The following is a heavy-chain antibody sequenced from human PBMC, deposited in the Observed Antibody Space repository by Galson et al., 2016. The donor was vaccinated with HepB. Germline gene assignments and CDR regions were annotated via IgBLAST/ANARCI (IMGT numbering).Heavy chain of an antibody. D-gene: IGHD1-7*01. CDR1: GYTFTSYG. Sequence: QSGAEVKKPGASVKVSCKASGYTFTSYGISWVRQAPGQGLEWMGWISAYNGNTTYTQKLQGRVTMTTDTSTSTAYMELRSLRSDDTAVYYCASDAITITSTTTYWYVDLWRRGTQVTVSS. V-gene: IGHV1-18*01. J-gene: IGHJ2*01. CDR2: ISAYNGNT. CDR3: ASDAITITSTTTYWYVDL.